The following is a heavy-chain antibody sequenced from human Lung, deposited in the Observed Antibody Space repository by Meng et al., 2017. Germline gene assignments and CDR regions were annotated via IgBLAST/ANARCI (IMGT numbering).Heavy chain of an antibody. CDR1: GGSVSTHT. J-gene: IGHJ4*02. CDR2: LIAVFDKT. V-gene: IGHV1-69*13. CDR3: ARGRRNEPLFDY. Sequence: QVQEAQSGAEGKKPGASVNVACKTSGGSVSTHTFSWVRQAPGQGLEWRGGLIAVFDKTKAAPRFQDRVTFTADESTSTAYMELSSLTFDDTAVYFCARGRRNEPLFDYWGQGTLVTVSS. D-gene: IGHD1-14*01.